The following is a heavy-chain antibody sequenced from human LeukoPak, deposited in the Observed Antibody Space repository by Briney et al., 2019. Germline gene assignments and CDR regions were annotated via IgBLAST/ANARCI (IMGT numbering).Heavy chain of an antibody. CDR2: ISGSGVNT. CDR3: AKNPGVAVTPYYYYMDV. J-gene: IGHJ6*03. Sequence: PGGSLRLSCAASGFTFSNHAMSWVRQAPGKGLEWVSGISGSGVNTYHADSGKGRFTISRDNSKNPLYLQMSSLRAEDTAVYYCAKNPGVAVTPYYYYMDVWGKGTTVTVSS. CDR1: GFTFSNHA. D-gene: IGHD4-17*01. V-gene: IGHV3-23*01.